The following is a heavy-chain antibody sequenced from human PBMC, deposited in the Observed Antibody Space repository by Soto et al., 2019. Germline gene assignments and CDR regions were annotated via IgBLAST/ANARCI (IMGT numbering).Heavy chain of an antibody. CDR1: GASISSGGFY. D-gene: IGHD6-13*01. V-gene: IGHV4-31*03. J-gene: IGHJ5*01. CDR2: IDYRGRT. CDR3: ARVSAAGTRWFDS. Sequence: QVQLQESGPGLVQPSQTLSLTCTVSGASISSGGFYWIWIRQFPGKGLEWIGYIDYRGRTFYNPSLKSRATISRDTSKSQFSLNVNSVTAADTAVFYCARVSAAGTRWFDSWGQGTLVTVSS.